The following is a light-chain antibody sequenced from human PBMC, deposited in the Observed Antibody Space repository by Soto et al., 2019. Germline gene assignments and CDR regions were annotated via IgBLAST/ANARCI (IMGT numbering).Light chain of an antibody. J-gene: IGKJ4*01. Sequence: EIVMTQSPATLSVSPGERATLSCRASQSVSSNLAWYQQKPGQAPRLLIYGASTRATGIPARFSGSGSGTEFTLTISRLQSEDFAVYYFQQYNNWPPLLTFGGGTKVEIK. CDR3: QQYNNWPPLLT. V-gene: IGKV3-15*01. CDR1: QSVSSN. CDR2: GAS.